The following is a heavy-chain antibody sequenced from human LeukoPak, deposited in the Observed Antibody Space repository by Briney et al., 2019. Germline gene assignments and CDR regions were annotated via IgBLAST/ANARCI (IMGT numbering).Heavy chain of an antibody. CDR3: AKDGGYSSGWYSLDY. Sequence: GGSLRLSCAASGFTFSSYGMHWVRQAPGKGLEWVAFIRYDGSNKYYADSVKGRFTISRDNSKNTLYLQMNSLRAEDTAVYYCAKDGGYSSGWYSLDYWGQGTLVTVSP. CDR1: GFTFSSYG. D-gene: IGHD6-19*01. CDR2: IRYDGSNK. J-gene: IGHJ4*02. V-gene: IGHV3-30*02.